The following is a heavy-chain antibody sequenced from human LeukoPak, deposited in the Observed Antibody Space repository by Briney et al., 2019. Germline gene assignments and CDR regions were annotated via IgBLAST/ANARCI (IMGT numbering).Heavy chain of an antibody. CDR3: ANDQIVLMFLSTSGFDY. J-gene: IGHJ4*02. V-gene: IGHV3-30*18. CDR1: GFTFSSYG. Sequence: PGGSLRLSCAASGFTFSSYGMHWVRQAPGKGLEWVAVISYDGSNKYYADSVKGRFTISRDNSKNTLYLQMNSLRAEDTAVYYCANDQIVLMFLSTSGFDYWGQGTLVTVSS. CDR2: ISYDGSNK. D-gene: IGHD2-8*01.